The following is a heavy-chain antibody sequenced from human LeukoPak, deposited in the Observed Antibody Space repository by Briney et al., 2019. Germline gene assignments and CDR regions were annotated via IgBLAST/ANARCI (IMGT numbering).Heavy chain of an antibody. CDR3: SREEGYDNLFDH. CDR2: ISYDGSNK. D-gene: IGHD3-3*01. Sequence: GGSLRLSCAASGFTFSSYGMHWVRQAPGKGLEWVAVISYDGSNKYYADSVKGRFTISRDNSKNTLYLQMNSLRAEDTAVYYCSREEGYDNLFDHWGQGTLVTVSS. CDR1: GFTFSSYG. V-gene: IGHV3-30*03. J-gene: IGHJ4*02.